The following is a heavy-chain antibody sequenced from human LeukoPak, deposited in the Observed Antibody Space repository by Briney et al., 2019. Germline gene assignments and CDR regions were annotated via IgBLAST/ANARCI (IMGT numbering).Heavy chain of an antibody. CDR1: GGSISSYY. V-gene: IGHV4-59*01. Sequence: SSETLSLTCTVSGGSISSYYWSWIRQPPGKGLEWIGYIYYSGSTNYNPSLKSRVTISVDTSKNQFSLKLSSVTAADTAVYYCARAYGWELLGDLFDYWGQGTLVTVSS. CDR3: ARAYGWELLGDLFDY. J-gene: IGHJ4*02. CDR2: IYYSGST. D-gene: IGHD1-26*01.